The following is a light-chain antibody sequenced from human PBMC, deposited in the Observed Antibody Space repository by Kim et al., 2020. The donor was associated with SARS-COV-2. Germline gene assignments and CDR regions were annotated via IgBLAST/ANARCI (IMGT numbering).Light chain of an antibody. V-gene: IGLV3-19*01. CDR1: SLRSYY. CDR2: GKN. J-gene: IGLJ3*02. CDR3: NSRDSSGNHWV. Sequence: ALGQTVRITCQGDSLRSYYASWYQQKPRQAPVLVIYGKNNRPSGVPDRFSGSSSGNTASLSITGAQAEDEADYYCNSRDSSGNHWVFGGGTKLTVL.